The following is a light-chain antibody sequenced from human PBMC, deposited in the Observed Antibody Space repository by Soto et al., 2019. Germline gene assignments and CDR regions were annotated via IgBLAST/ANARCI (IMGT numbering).Light chain of an antibody. V-gene: IGKV3-11*01. CDR1: QSVSSY. Sequence: EIVLTQSPATLSLSPGERATLSCRASQSVSSYLAWYQQKPGQAPRLLIYDASNRATGIPARFSGSGSGTDFTLTISSLEPEDFAVYYCQQRSNWPPPLTFGPGTKVDIK. J-gene: IGKJ3*01. CDR2: DAS. CDR3: QQRSNWPPPLT.